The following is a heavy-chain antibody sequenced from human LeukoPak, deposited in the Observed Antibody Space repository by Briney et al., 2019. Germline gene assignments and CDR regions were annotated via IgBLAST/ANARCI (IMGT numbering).Heavy chain of an antibody. CDR3: ARDVVRVLMDV. V-gene: IGHV3-21*01. CDR2: ISSSSSYI. J-gene: IGHJ6*02. Sequence: GGSLRLSCAASGFTFSSYSMNWVRQAPGKGLEWVSSISSSSSYIYYADSVKGRFTISRDNAKNSLYLQMNSLRAEDTDVYYCARDVVRVLMDVWGQGTTVTVSS. CDR1: GFTFSSYS. D-gene: IGHD3-10*01.